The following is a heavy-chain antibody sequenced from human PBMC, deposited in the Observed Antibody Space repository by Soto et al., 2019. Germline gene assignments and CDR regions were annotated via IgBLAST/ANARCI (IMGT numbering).Heavy chain of an antibody. CDR1: GGSLSSSNYY. CDR2: IDYSGST. Sequence: QLQLQESGPELVKPSETLSLTCTVSGGSLSSSNYYWGWIRQAPGKGLEWIGRIDYSGSTYYNASLKRRHTISAAKSKKQFSLELSSVTAADTAVYYCARHTPPISLADHWGQGTLVTVSS. J-gene: IGHJ4*02. D-gene: IGHD2-15*01. V-gene: IGHV4-39*01. CDR3: ARHTPPISLADH.